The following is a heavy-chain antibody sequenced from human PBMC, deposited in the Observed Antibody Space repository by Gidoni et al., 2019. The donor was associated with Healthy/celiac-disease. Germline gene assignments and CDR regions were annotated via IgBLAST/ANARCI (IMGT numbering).Heavy chain of an antibody. CDR3: AKDQAGAMVRGVIISGSLDY. V-gene: IGHV3-30*18. CDR1: GFTFRSYG. D-gene: IGHD3-10*01. CDR2: ISYDGSNK. J-gene: IGHJ4*02. Sequence: QVQLVESGGGVVPPGRSLRLSCAASGFTFRSYGMHWVRQAPGKGLEWVAVISYDGSNKYYADSVKGRFTISRDNSKNTLYLQMNSLRAEDTAVYYCAKDQAGAMVRGVIISGSLDYWGQGTLVTVSS.